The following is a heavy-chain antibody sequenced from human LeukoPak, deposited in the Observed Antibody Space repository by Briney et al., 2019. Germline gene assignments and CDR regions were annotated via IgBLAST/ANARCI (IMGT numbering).Heavy chain of an antibody. CDR3: ARDRGTIFGPRGDFDY. V-gene: IGHV4-59*01. Sequence: PSETLSLTCTASGGSISSYYWSWIRQPPGKGLEWIGYIYYSGSTNYNPSLKSRVTISVDTSKNQFSLKLSSVTAADTAVYYCARDRGTIFGPRGDFDYWGQGTLVTVSS. J-gene: IGHJ4*02. D-gene: IGHD3-3*01. CDR1: GGSISSYY. CDR2: IYYSGST.